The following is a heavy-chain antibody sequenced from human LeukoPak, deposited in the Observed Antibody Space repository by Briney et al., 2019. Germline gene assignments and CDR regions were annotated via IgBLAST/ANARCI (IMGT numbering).Heavy chain of an antibody. CDR3: ARDGGLRYRFDY. Sequence: GGSLRLSCAASGFSVTNYGMSWVRQAPGKGLEWVSLIYRGGGTYYADSVKGRFTISRDNSKNTLYLQMNSLRVEDTAVYYCARDGGLRYRFDYWGQGTLVTVSS. V-gene: IGHV3-53*01. CDR2: IYRGGGT. D-gene: IGHD5-12*01. J-gene: IGHJ4*02. CDR1: GFSVTNYG.